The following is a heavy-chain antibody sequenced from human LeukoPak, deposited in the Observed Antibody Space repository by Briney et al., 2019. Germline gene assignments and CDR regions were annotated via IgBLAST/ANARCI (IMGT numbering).Heavy chain of an antibody. CDR3: AKVHDGARNYYYYYYGMDV. J-gene: IGHJ6*02. CDR2: ISGSGGST. D-gene: IGHD4-11*01. V-gene: IGHV3-23*01. Sequence: GASLRLSCAASGLTFSSYAMSWVRQAPGTGLEWVSAISGSGGSTYYADSVKGRFTISRDNSKNTLYLQMNSLRAEDTAVYYCAKVHDGARNYYYYYYGMDVWGQGTTVTVSS. CDR1: GLTFSSYA.